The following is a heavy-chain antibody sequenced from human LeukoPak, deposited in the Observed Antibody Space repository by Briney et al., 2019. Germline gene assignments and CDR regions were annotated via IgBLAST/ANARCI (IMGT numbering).Heavy chain of an antibody. Sequence: GASVKVSCKASGGTFSSYAISWVRQAPGQGLEWMGWMNPNSGNTGYAQKFQGRVTITRNTSISTAYMELSSLRSEDTAVYYCARESSSRHYNWFDPWGQGTLVTVSS. D-gene: IGHD6-13*01. CDR3: ARESSSRHYNWFDP. J-gene: IGHJ5*02. CDR1: GGTFSSYA. CDR2: MNPNSGNT. V-gene: IGHV1-8*03.